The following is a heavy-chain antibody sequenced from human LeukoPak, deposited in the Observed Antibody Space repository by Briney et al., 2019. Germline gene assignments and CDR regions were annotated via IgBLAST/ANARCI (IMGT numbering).Heavy chain of an antibody. V-gene: IGHV3-30*04. CDR1: GFTFSSYA. D-gene: IGHD3-22*01. CDR3: ASVRSYYDSSGYPTLFDY. CDR2: ISYDGSNK. Sequence: GGSLRLSCAASGFTFSSYAMHWVRQAPGKGLEWVAVISYDGSNKCYADSVKGRFTISRDNSKNTLYLQMNSLRAEDTAVYYCASVRSYYDSSGYPTLFDYWGQGTLVTVSS. J-gene: IGHJ4*02.